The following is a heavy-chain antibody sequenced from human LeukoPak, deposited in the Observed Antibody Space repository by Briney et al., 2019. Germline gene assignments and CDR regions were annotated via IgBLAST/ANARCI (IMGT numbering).Heavy chain of an antibody. CDR1: GFTFSSYA. D-gene: IGHD3-10*01. J-gene: IGHJ4*02. V-gene: IGHV3-11*03. CDR3: AGTYGSGTFDY. CDR2: ISSSSSYT. Sequence: GGSLRLSCAASGFTFSSYAMSWVRQAPGKGLEWVSYISSSSSYTNYADSVKGRFTISRDNAKNSLYLQMNSLRAEDTAVYYCAGTYGSGTFDYWGQGTLVTVSS.